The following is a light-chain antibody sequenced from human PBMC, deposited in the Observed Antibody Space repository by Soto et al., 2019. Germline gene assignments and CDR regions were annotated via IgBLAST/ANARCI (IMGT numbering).Light chain of an antibody. CDR3: QQANTFPHT. Sequence: DIQMTQSPSSVSASVGDRVIITCRASQDISRWLAWYQQKPGRAPQLLIYATSNLQSGVPSRFSGSGSGTDFTLTISKLHPDDFATYYCQQANTFPHTLGEGTRVEIK. V-gene: IGKV1-12*01. CDR2: ATS. J-gene: IGKJ1*01. CDR1: QDISRW.